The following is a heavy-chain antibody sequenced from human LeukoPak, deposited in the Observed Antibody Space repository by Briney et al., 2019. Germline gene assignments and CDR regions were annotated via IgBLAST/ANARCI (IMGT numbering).Heavy chain of an antibody. V-gene: IGHV3-7*03. CDR3: ATFRFLGT. CDR1: GFTFSSYW. CDR2: IKPGGNEK. Sequence: PGGSLRLSCAASGFTFSSYWMTWVRQGPGKGLEWVANIKPGGNEKYYVDSVKGRFTISRDNVKNPLYLQMNSLRAEDTAIYYCATFRFLGTWGQGTMVTVSP. D-gene: IGHD3-3*01. J-gene: IGHJ3*01.